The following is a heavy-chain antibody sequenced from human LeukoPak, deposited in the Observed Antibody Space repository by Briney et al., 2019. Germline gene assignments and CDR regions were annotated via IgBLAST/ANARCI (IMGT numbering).Heavy chain of an antibody. V-gene: IGHV3-7*01. CDR1: GFTFSTYW. D-gene: IGHD3-3*01. Sequence: GGSLRLSCAASGFTFSTYWMSWVRQAPGKGLEWVANIKQDGSEKYYVDSVKGRFSISRDNAKNSLYLQMNTLRPEDTAVYYCARERQNKDFWSGGDYWGQGTLVTVSS. J-gene: IGHJ4*02. CDR3: ARERQNKDFWSGGDY. CDR2: IKQDGSEK.